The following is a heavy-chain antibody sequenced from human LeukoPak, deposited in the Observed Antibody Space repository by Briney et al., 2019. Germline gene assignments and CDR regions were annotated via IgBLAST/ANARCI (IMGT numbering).Heavy chain of an antibody. Sequence: PGGSLRLSCAASGFTFSGYWMFWVRQAPGKGLVWVSRINSDGSSTTYADSVKGRFTISRDNGQNTLYLQMNSLRAEDTAVYYCAREGRGYSYAFEYWGQGTLVTVSS. CDR2: INSDGSST. CDR1: GFTFSGYW. J-gene: IGHJ4*02. CDR3: AREGRGYSYAFEY. D-gene: IGHD5-18*01. V-gene: IGHV3-74*01.